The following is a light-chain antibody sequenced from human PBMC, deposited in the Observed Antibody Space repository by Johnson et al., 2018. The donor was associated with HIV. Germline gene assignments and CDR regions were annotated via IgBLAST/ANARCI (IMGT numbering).Light chain of an antibody. J-gene: IGLJ1*01. CDR2: DNY. Sequence: QSVLTQPPSVSAAPGQKVTISCSGSSSNIGNNYVSWYQQLPGTAPKLLIYDNYKRPSGIPDRFSGSKSGTSATLSITGLQTGDETDDYCGPWESSLRTGFFGTGTKVTVL. CDR3: GPWESSLRTGF. V-gene: IGLV1-51*01. CDR1: SSNIGNNY.